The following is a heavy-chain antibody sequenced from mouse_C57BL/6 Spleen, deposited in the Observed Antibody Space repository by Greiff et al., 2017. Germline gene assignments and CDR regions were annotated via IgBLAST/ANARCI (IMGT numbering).Heavy chain of an antibody. CDR1: GFTFSDYG. Sequence: EVKVEESGGGLVKPGGSLKLSCAASGFTFSDYGMHWVRQAPEKGLEWVAYISSGSSTIYYAATVQGRFTISRDNAKNTLFLHMTSLRSEDTAMYYCAKIAWFAYWGQGTLVTVSA. J-gene: IGHJ3*01. CDR2: ISSGSSTI. CDR3: AKIAWFAY. V-gene: IGHV5-17*01.